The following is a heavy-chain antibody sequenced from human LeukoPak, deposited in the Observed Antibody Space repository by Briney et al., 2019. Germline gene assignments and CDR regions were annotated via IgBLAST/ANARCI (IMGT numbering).Heavy chain of an antibody. Sequence: PGGSLRLSCAASGFTFSDHYVDWVRQAPGKGLEWIGRIKKKANSYITEYAASVKGRFTISRDDSKNSSYLQMNSLKTEDTAVYYCARATPLGYGSPFDYWGQGTLVTVSS. CDR3: ARATPLGYGSPFDY. CDR1: GFTFSDHY. V-gene: IGHV3-72*01. CDR2: IKKKANSYIT. J-gene: IGHJ4*02. D-gene: IGHD2-15*01.